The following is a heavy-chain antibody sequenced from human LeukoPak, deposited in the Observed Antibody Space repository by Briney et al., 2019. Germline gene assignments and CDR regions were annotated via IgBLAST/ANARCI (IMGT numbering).Heavy chain of an antibody. D-gene: IGHD2-2*01. Sequence: GGSLRLSCAASGFTFSSYSMNWVRQAPGKGLEWVSSISSSSSYIYYADSVKGRFTISRDNAKNSLYLQMNSLRAEDTAVYYCARDLAVGCSSTSCSGGFGYWGQGTLVTVSP. CDR1: GFTFSSYS. V-gene: IGHV3-21*01. CDR2: ISSSSSYI. J-gene: IGHJ4*02. CDR3: ARDLAVGCSSTSCSGGFGY.